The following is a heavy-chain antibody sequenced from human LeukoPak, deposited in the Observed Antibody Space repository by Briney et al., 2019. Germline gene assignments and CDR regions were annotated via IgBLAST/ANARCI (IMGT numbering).Heavy chain of an antibody. CDR3: ARLRGAARPNY. J-gene: IGHJ4*02. Sequence: SETLSLTCAVYGGSFSGYYWSWIRQPPGKGLEWIGEINHSGSTNYNPSLKSRVTISVDTSKNQFSLKLSSVTAADTAVYYCARLRGAARPNYWGQGTLVTVSS. CDR1: GGSFSGYY. CDR2: INHSGST. D-gene: IGHD6-6*01. V-gene: IGHV4-34*01.